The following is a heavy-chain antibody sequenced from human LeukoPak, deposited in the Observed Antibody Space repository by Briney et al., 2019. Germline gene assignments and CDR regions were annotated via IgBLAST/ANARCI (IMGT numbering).Heavy chain of an antibody. D-gene: IGHD3-3*01. J-gene: IGHJ6*03. Sequence: GGSLRLSCAASGFTFSDYYMSWIRQAPGKGLEWVSCISSSGSTIYYADSVKGRFTISRDNAKNSLYLQMNSLRAEDTAVYYCARAGRLRFLEWPDYYMDVWGKGTTVTVSS. V-gene: IGHV3-11*04. CDR1: GFTFSDYY. CDR3: ARAGRLRFLEWPDYYMDV. CDR2: ISSSGSTI.